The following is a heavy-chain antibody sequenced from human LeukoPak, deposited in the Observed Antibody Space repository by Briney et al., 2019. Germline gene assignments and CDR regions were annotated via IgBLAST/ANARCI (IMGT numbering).Heavy chain of an antibody. J-gene: IGHJ4*02. CDR2: IWYDGSNK. Sequence: PGGSLRLSCAASGFTFSSYGMHWVRQAPGEGLEWVAFIWYDGSNKYYADSVKGRFTISRDNSKNTLYLQMNSLRAEDTAVYYCAKSTTDYWGQGTLVTVSS. D-gene: IGHD1-14*01. CDR3: AKSTTDY. V-gene: IGHV3-30*02. CDR1: GFTFSSYG.